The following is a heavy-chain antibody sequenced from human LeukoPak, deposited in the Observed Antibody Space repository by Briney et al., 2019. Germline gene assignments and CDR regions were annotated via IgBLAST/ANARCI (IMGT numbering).Heavy chain of an antibody. V-gene: IGHV4-4*02. Sequence: SGTLSLTCAVSGGSISSSNWWSWVRQPPGKGLEWIGEIYHSGSTNYNPSLKSRVTISVDKSKKQFSLRLSSVTAADTAVYYCARDPHGSGSYLDPWGQGTLVTVSS. CDR3: ARDPHGSGSYLDP. CDR1: GGSISSSNW. D-gene: IGHD3-10*01. CDR2: IYHSGST. J-gene: IGHJ5*02.